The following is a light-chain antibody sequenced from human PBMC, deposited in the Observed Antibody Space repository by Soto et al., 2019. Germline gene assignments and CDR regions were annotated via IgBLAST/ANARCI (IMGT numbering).Light chain of an antibody. CDR2: DVG. J-gene: IGLJ1*01. CDR3: SSYTSSSNLYV. Sequence: QSALTQPASVSGSPGQSITISCTGTSSDVGGYNYVSWYQQHPGKAPKLMIYDVGNRPSGVSNRFSGSKSGNTASLTISGLQAEDEADYYCSSYTSSSNLYVFGTGTKVTVL. V-gene: IGLV2-14*01. CDR1: SSDVGGYNY.